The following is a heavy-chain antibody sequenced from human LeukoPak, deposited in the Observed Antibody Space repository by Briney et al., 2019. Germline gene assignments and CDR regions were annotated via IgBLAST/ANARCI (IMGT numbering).Heavy chain of an antibody. CDR3: ARDPPSRGTRYFDY. D-gene: IGHD3-16*01. CDR1: GFTFSSYS. Sequence: PGGALRLSCAASGFTFSSYSMNWVRQAPGKGLEWVSSISSSSSYIYYADSVKGRFTISRDNAKNSLYLQMDSLRVEDTAVYYCARDPPSRGTRYFDYWGQGSLVTVSS. J-gene: IGHJ4*02. CDR2: ISSSSSYI. V-gene: IGHV3-21*01.